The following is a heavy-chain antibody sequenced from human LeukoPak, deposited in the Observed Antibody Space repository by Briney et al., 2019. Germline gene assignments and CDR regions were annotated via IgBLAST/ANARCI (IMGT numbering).Heavy chain of an antibody. CDR1: GGSISSYY. CDR2: IYTSGST. D-gene: IGHD4-17*01. V-gene: IGHV4-4*07. CDR3: ARHTTAYWYFDL. J-gene: IGHJ2*01. Sequence: SETLSLTCTVSGGSISSYYWSWIRQPAGKGLEWIGRIYTSGSTNYNPSLKSRVTMSVDTSKNQFSLKLSSVTAADTAEYYCARHTTAYWYFDLWGRGTLVTVSS.